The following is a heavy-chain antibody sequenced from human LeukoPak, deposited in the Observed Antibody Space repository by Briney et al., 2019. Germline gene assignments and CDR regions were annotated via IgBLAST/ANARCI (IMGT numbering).Heavy chain of an antibody. J-gene: IGHJ4*02. D-gene: IGHD3-10*01. CDR2: ISGSGGGT. CDR3: AKDRKSLCFGELWN. V-gene: IGHV3-23*01. Sequence: GGSLRLSCAASGFTFSSYAMSWVRQAPGRGLEWVSAISGSGGGTYYADSVKDRFTISRDNSKNTLSLEMNSLRAEDTAVYYCAKDRKSLCFGELWNWGQGTLVTVSS. CDR1: GFTFSSYA.